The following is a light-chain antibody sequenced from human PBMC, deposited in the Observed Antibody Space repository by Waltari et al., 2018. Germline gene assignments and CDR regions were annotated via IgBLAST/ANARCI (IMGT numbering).Light chain of an antibody. J-gene: IGLJ2*01. CDR2: SNN. CDR3: AAWDDSLGVV. CDR1: SSNIGSNT. V-gene: IGLV1-44*01. Sequence: QSVLTQPPSASGTPGQRVTISCSGSSSNIGSNTVNWYQQLPGTAPKLLIYSNNQRPSGVPYRFSGSKSGTSASLAISGLQSEDEADYYCAAWDDSLGVVFGGGTKLTVL.